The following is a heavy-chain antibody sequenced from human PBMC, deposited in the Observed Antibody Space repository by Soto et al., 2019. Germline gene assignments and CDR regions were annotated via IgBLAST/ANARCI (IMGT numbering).Heavy chain of an antibody. CDR2: IWYDGNNR. D-gene: IGHD1-1*01. CDR3: VRGDNWNDEASDY. Sequence: QVQLVESGGGVVQPGRSLRLSCAASGFMFSNHGMHWVRQAPGKGLEWVAVIWYDGNNRYYADSVKGRFTISRDNSKNTVYLQINSLRAEDTAVYYCVRGDNWNDEASDYWGQGTLVTVSS. V-gene: IGHV3-33*01. J-gene: IGHJ4*02. CDR1: GFMFSNHG.